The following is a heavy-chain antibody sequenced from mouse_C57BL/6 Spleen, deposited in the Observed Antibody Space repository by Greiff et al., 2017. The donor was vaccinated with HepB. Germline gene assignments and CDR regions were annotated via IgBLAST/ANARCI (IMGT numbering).Heavy chain of an antibody. CDR1: GFTFSDYD. J-gene: IGHJ2*01. CDR2: INYDGSST. CDR3: ARGYYGSSPYFDY. V-gene: IGHV5-16*01. D-gene: IGHD1-1*01. Sequence: EVQLVESEGGLVQPGSSMKLSCTASGFTFSDYDMAWVRQDPAKGLEWVANINYDGSSTYYQDSLKSRFTISRDNAKNILYLQMSSLKSEDTATYYCARGYYGSSPYFDYWGQGTTLTVSS.